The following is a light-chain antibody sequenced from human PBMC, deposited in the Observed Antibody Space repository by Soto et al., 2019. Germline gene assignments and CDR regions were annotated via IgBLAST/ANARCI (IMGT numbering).Light chain of an antibody. CDR1: SSDVGGYNY. CDR3: SSYATSNTRQIV. J-gene: IGLJ1*01. V-gene: IGLV2-14*03. Sequence: QSVLTQPASVSGSPGQSITISCTGTSSDVGGYNYVSWYQHHPGKAPKPIIYDVTSRPSGVSIRFSGSKSDNTASLTISGLQPEDEADYHCSSYATSNTRQIVFGTGTKVTVL. CDR2: DVT.